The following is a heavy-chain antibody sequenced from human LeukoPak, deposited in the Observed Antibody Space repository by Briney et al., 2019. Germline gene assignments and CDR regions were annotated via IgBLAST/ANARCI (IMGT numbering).Heavy chain of an antibody. J-gene: IGHJ4*02. CDR1: GFTFSGSA. Sequence: GGSLRLSCAASGFTFSGSAMHWVRQAPGKGLEWVAVISYDGSNKYYADSVKGRFTISRDNSKNTLYLQMNSLRAEDTAVYYRARDVYYYDSSGYYDYWGQGTLVTVSS. CDR2: ISYDGSNK. CDR3: ARDVYYYDSSGYYDY. V-gene: IGHV3-30-3*01. D-gene: IGHD3-22*01.